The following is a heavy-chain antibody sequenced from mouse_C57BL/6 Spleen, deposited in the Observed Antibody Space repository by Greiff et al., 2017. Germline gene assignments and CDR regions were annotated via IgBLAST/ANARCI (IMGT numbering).Heavy chain of an antibody. CDR2: INPNNGGT. V-gene: IGHV1-26*01. J-gene: IGHJ4*01. Sequence: EVQLQQSGPELVKPGASVKISCKASGYTFTDYYMNWVKPSHGKSLEWIGDINPNNGGTSYNEKFKGKATLTVDKSSSTAYMELRSLTSEDSAVYYCASPTSRGYAIDYWGQGTSVTVAS. CDR3: ASPTSRGYAIDY. CDR1: GYTFTDYY.